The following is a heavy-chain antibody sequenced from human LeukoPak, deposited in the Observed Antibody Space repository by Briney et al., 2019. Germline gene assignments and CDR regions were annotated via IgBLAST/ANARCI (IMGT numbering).Heavy chain of an antibody. D-gene: IGHD3-22*01. V-gene: IGHV4-38-2*02. CDR2: IYHSGST. CDR3: ARVSYYDSSGYYHLGYYYYYMDV. Sequence: SETLSLTCTVSGYSISSGYYWGWIRQPPGKGLEWIGSIYHSGSTYYNPSLKSRVTISVDTSKNQFSLKLSSVTAADTAVYYCARVSYYDSSGYYHLGYYYYYMDVWGKGTTVTVSS. CDR1: GYSISSGYY. J-gene: IGHJ6*03.